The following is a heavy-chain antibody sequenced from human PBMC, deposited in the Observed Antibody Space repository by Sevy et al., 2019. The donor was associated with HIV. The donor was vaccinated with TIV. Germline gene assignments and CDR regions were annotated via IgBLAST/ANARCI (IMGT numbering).Heavy chain of an antibody. J-gene: IGHJ6*02. CDR2: ISSSGSYI. D-gene: IGHD4-4*01. Sequence: GGCLRLSCAASGFIFSNYGMNWVRQAPGKGLEWVSSISSSGSYIYYGASMKGRFTISRDNAKNSLFLQMNSLRAEDTAVYYCAREDYSNYYFYAMDVWGQGTTVTVSS. V-gene: IGHV3-21*01. CDR3: AREDYSNYYFYAMDV. CDR1: GFIFSNYG.